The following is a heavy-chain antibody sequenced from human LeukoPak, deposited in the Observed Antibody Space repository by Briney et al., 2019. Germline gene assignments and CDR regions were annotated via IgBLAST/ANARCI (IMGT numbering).Heavy chain of an antibody. V-gene: IGHV3-7*01. CDR3: AKDLWDIVVVPAAMKPYYYYGMDV. J-gene: IGHJ6*02. Sequence: DSVKGRFTISRDNAKNSLYLQMNSLRAEDTAVYYCAKDLWDIVVVPAAMKPYYYYGMDVWGQGTTVTVSS. D-gene: IGHD2-2*01.